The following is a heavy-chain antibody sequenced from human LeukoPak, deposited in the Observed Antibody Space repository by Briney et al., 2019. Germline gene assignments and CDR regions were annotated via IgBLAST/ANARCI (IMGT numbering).Heavy chain of an antibody. CDR3: ARAFGGAVAGIREVGYYYYYMDV. V-gene: IGHV4-61*02. CDR2: IYTSGST. CDR1: GGSISSGSYY. Sequence: SETLSLTCTVSGGSISSGSYYWSWIRQPAGKGLEWIGRIYTSGSTNYNPSLKSRVTISVDTSKNQFSLKLSSVTAADTAVYYCARAFGGAVAGIREVGYYYYYMDVWGKGTTVTVSS. J-gene: IGHJ6*03. D-gene: IGHD6-19*01.